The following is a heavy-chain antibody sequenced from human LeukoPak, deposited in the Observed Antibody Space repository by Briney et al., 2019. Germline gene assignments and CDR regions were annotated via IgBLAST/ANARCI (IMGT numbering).Heavy chain of an antibody. D-gene: IGHD3-10*01. Sequence: GGSLRLSCAVSGFTFSKYWMHWVRQGTGKGLVWVSRINEDGTTTSYADSVKGRFTISRDNAKNTLYLQMNSLRAEDTAVYYCATMVRGVIIGGDYWGQGTLVTVSS. CDR3: ATMVRGVIIGGDY. J-gene: IGHJ4*02. CDR1: GFTFSKYW. V-gene: IGHV3-74*01. CDR2: INEDGTTT.